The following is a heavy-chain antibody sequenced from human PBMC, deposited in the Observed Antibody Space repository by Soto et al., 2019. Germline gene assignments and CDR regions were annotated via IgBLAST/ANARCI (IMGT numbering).Heavy chain of an antibody. Sequence: GSGPTLVNPTQTLTLTCTFSGFSLSTSGMCVSWIRQPPGKALEWLALIDWDDDKYYSTSLKTRLTISKDTSKNQVVLTMTNMDPVDTATYYCARISYYYDSSDLGAFDIWGQGTMVTVSS. J-gene: IGHJ3*02. CDR1: GFSLSTSGMC. V-gene: IGHV2-70*01. D-gene: IGHD3-22*01. CDR2: IDWDDDK. CDR3: ARISYYYDSSDLGAFDI.